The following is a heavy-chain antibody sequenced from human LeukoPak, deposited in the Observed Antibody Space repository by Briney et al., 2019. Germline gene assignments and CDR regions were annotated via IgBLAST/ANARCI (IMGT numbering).Heavy chain of an antibody. Sequence: GGSLRLSCAASGFTFSSYAMSWVRQAPGRGLEWVSAISGSGGNTYYPDSLTGRFTISRDNSKNTVYLQMNSLRAEDTAVYYCARDSSGGDDFDYWGQGTLVTVSS. CDR3: ARDSSGGDDFDY. D-gene: IGHD6-19*01. J-gene: IGHJ4*02. CDR2: ISGSGGNT. V-gene: IGHV3-23*01. CDR1: GFTFSSYA.